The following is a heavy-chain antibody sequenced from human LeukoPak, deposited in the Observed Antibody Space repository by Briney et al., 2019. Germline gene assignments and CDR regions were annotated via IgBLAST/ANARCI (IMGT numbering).Heavy chain of an antibody. D-gene: IGHD3-16*01. Sequence: GGSLRLSCAASGFTFSSYAMNWVRQAPGKGLEWVSGINDNGRSTYYADSVEGRFTISRDNSRNTLFLQMNSLRAEDTAVYYGVMGFYFDYWGPGNLVTVSS. CDR2: INDNGRST. V-gene: IGHV3-23*01. J-gene: IGHJ4*02. CDR1: GFTFSSYA. CDR3: VMGFYFDY.